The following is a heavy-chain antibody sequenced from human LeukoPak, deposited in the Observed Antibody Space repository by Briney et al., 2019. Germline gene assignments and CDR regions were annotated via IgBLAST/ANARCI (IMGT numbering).Heavy chain of an antibody. CDR1: GFTFSSYA. CDR2: IIGSGGST. V-gene: IGHV3-23*01. D-gene: IGHD6-19*01. Sequence: GGSLRLSCVGSGFTFSSYAMSWVRQAPGKGPEWVSTIIGSGGSTNYADSVKGRFTISRDNSKNTLYLQMNSLRAEDTAIYYCARGPQQWLVPFDYWGQGTLVTVSS. CDR3: ARGPQQWLVPFDY. J-gene: IGHJ4*02.